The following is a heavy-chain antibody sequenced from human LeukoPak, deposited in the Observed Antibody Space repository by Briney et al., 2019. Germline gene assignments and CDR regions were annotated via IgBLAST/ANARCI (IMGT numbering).Heavy chain of an antibody. J-gene: IGHJ4*02. CDR3: ARVDYGDYAGEDY. V-gene: IGHV3-21*01. Sequence: GGSLRLSCAASGFTFRSYTMNWVRQAPGKGLEWVSSISSSTSYIYYADSVKGRFTISRDNAQNSLYLQMNSLRAEDTAVYYCARVDYGDYAGEDYWGQGTLVTVSS. CDR1: GFTFRSYT. CDR2: ISSSTSYI. D-gene: IGHD4-17*01.